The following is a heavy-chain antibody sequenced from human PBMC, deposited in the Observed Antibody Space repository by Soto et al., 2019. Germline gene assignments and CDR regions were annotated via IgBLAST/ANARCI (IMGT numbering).Heavy chain of an antibody. CDR3: LRHLLSPRWFAP. V-gene: IGHV1-2*02. J-gene: IGHJ5*02. Sequence: GASVKVSCKASGYTFADNYLHWVRQAPGQGLEWMGWINPHSGGTNYAQKFQGRVTMTRDTSISTAYMELSSLRSDDTAVYYCLRHLLSPRWFAPWGQGTLVTVSS. CDR1: GYTFADNY. CDR2: INPHSGGT.